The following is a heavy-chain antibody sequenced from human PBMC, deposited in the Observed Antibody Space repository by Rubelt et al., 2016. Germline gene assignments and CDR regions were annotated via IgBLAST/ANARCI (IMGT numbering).Heavy chain of an antibody. CDR3: KSDGPPGDY. J-gene: IGHJ4*02. CDR1: GGSISTLSSY. CDR2: IYYGGTS. V-gene: IGHV4-39*01. Sequence: QLHLQESGPGLVKPSETLSLTCSVSGGSISTLSSYWGWVRQPPGGGLEWIGTIYYGGTSYYTPSLQSRLTISVDTSKNQFSLKLRSVTAADTAVYYCKSDGPPGDYWGQGTLVTVSS.